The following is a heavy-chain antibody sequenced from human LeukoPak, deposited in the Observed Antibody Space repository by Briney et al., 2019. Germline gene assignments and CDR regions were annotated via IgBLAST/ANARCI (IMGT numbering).Heavy chain of an antibody. D-gene: IGHD1-14*01. CDR1: GGTFSSYA. Sequence: GASVQVSCKASGGTFSSYAISWVRQAPGQGLEWMGGIIPIFGTANYAQKFQGRVTITTDESTSTAYMELSSLRSEDTAVYYCARDTHGTPEGWYFDLWGRGTLVTVSS. CDR3: ARDTHGTPEGWYFDL. CDR2: IIPIFGTA. J-gene: IGHJ2*01. V-gene: IGHV1-69*05.